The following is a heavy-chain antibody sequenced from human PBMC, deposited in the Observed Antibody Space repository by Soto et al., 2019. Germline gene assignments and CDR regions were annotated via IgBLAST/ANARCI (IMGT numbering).Heavy chain of an antibody. CDR2: IYHSGST. J-gene: IGHJ4*02. Sequence: QVQLQESGPGLVKPSGTLSLTCAVSGGSISSSNWWSWVRQPPGKGLEWIGEIYHSGSTNYNPSLKSRXXLXVXXSKNQFSLKLSSVTAADTAVYYCARAYDSSGYAHYWGQGTLVTVSS. D-gene: IGHD3-22*01. CDR1: GGSISSSNW. V-gene: IGHV4-4*02. CDR3: ARAYDSSGYAHY.